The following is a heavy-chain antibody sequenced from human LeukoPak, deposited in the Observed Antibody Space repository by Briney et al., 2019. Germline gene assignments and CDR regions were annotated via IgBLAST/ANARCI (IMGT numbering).Heavy chain of an antibody. CDR1: GYFISTISSSYY. CDR3: ARSGRIAARPHNWFDP. J-gene: IGHJ5*02. D-gene: IGHD6-6*01. V-gene: IGHV4-38-2*01. Sequence: SETLSLTCAVSGYFISTISSSYYWGWIRQPPGKGLEWIGSIHHGGNSYYNPSLKGRLTISVDTSKNQFSLKLSSVTAADTAVYYCARSGRIAARPHNWFDPWGQGTLVTVSS. CDR2: IHHGGNS.